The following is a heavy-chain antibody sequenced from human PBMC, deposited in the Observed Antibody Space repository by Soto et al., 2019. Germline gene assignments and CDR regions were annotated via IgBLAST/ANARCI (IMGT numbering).Heavy chain of an antibody. Sequence: SXTLSLTCAVSGGTISSVNWWSWVRHPPGKGLEWIGEIYHSGSTNYNPSLKSRVTISVDKSKNQFSLKLSSVTAADTAVYYCARGSYYYDSSGYYHYWGQGTLVTVSS. V-gene: IGHV4-4*02. CDR3: ARGSYYYDSSGYYHY. J-gene: IGHJ4*02. CDR2: IYHSGST. D-gene: IGHD3-22*01. CDR1: GGTISSVNW.